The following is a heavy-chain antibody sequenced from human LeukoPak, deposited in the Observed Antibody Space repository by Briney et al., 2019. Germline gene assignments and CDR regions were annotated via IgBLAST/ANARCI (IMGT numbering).Heavy chain of an antibody. V-gene: IGHV3-11*01. CDR1: GSTFSDYY. CDR2: ISSSGSTI. J-gene: IGHJ5*02. CDR3: ARMYYVERNWFDP. D-gene: IGHD3-3*01. Sequence: GGSLRLSCAASGSTFSDYYMSWIRQAPGKGLEWVSYISSSGSTIYYADSVKGRFTISRDNAKNSLYLQMNSLRAEDTAVYYCARMYYVERNWFDPWGQGTLVTVSS.